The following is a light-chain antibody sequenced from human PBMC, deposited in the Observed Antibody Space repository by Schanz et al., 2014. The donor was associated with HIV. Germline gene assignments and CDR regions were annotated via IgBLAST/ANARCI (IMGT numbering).Light chain of an antibody. V-gene: IGLV1-40*01. CDR1: RSNVGAGYD. Sequence: QSVLTQPPSVSGAPGQRVTISCTGSRSNVGAGYDVHWYQQLPGIAPKLLIYGNTNRPSGVPDRFSGSKSGTSASLAITGLRAEDEADYYCQSYDSSLRASVFGGGTKLTVL. CDR3: QSYDSSLRASV. CDR2: GNT. J-gene: IGLJ2*01.